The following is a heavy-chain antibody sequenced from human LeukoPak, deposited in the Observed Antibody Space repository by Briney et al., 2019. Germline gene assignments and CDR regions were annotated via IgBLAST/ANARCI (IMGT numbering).Heavy chain of an antibody. J-gene: IGHJ3*02. D-gene: IGHD3-22*01. Sequence: PSETLSLTCTVSGGSISRGGYYWSWIRQHPGKGLEWIGYIYYSGSTYYNPSLKSRVTISVDTSKNQFSLKLSSVTAADTAVYYCARDSSSSGHNAFDIWGQGTMVTVSS. CDR2: IYYSGST. CDR1: GGSISRGGYY. CDR3: ARDSSSSGHNAFDI. V-gene: IGHV4-31*03.